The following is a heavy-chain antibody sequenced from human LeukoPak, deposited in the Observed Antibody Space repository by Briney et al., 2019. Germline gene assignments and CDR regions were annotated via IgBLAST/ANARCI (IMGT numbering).Heavy chain of an antibody. V-gene: IGHV3-33*01. D-gene: IGHD3-9*01. CDR1: GFTFSSYG. Sequence: GGSLRLSCAASGFTFSSYGMHWVRQAPGKGLEWVAVIWYDGSNKYYADSVKGRFTISRDNSKNALYLQMNSLRAEDTAVYYCARDPNYDILTGYPYYYYYYGMDVWGQGTTVTVSS. CDR2: IWYDGSNK. CDR3: ARDPNYDILTGYPYYYYYYGMDV. J-gene: IGHJ6*02.